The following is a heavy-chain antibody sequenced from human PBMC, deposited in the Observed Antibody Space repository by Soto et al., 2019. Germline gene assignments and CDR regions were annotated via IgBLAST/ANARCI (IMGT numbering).Heavy chain of an antibody. V-gene: IGHV4-39*01. CDR3: ARRGLWSAFEI. CDR1: GGSISSSSYY. Sequence: SETLSLTCTVSGGSISSSSYYWGWIRQPPGKGLEWIGSIYYSGSTYYNPSLKSRVTISVDTSKNQFSLKLSSVTAADTAVYYCARRGLWSAFEIWGQGTMVTVSS. D-gene: IGHD3-3*01. J-gene: IGHJ3*02. CDR2: IYYSGST.